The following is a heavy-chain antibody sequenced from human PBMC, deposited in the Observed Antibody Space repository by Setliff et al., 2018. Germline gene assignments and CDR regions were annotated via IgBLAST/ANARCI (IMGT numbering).Heavy chain of an antibody. J-gene: IGHJ3*02. Sequence: RGESLKISCKASGYSFTSYSIGWVRQMPGKGLEWMGIIYAGDSATRYSPSFQGQVTISADKSISTAYLQWSSLKASDTAMYYCARPRYSSTWYEVGAFDIWGQGTMVTVSS. CDR1: GYSFTSYS. D-gene: IGHD6-13*01. CDR2: IYAGDSAT. CDR3: ARPRYSSTWYEVGAFDI. V-gene: IGHV5-51*01.